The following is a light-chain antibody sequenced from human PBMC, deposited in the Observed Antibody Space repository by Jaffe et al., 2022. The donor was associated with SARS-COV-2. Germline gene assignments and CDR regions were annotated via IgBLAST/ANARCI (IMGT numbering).Light chain of an antibody. Sequence: QSVLTQPPSASGTPGQRVTISCFGSSSNIGSNYVYWYQQLPGTAPKLLIYRNNQRPSGVPDRFSGSKSGTSASLAISGLRSEDEADYYCALWDDSLSGDWVFGGGTKLTVL. CDR2: RNN. J-gene: IGLJ3*02. V-gene: IGLV1-47*01. CDR3: ALWDDSLSGDWV. CDR1: SSNIGSNY.